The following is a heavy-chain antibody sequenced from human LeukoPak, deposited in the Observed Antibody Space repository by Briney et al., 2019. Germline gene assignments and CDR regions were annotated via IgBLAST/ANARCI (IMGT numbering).Heavy chain of an antibody. CDR3: ARDGNRNDGDAFDI. D-gene: IGHD1-20*01. CDR2: ISYDGSNK. V-gene: IGHV3-30-3*01. J-gene: IGHJ3*02. CDR1: GFTFSSYA. Sequence: GGSLRLSCAASGFTFSSYAMHWVRQAPGKGLEWVAVISYDGSNKYYADSVKGRFTISRDNSKNTLYLQMNSLRAEDTAVYYCARDGNRNDGDAFDIWGQGTMVTVSS.